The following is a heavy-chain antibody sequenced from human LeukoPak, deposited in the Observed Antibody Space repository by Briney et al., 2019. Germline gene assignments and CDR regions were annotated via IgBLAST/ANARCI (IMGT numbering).Heavy chain of an antibody. Sequence: GGSLRLSCAASSFTFSSFAMSWVRPGPGQGLEWVSAISGSGGSTYYADSVKGRFTISRDNSKNTLYLQMNSLRAEDTAVYYCAKAVGQWLVEFDYWGQGTLVTVSS. V-gene: IGHV3-23*01. D-gene: IGHD6-19*01. CDR1: SFTFSSFA. CDR2: ISGSGGST. CDR3: AKAVGQWLVEFDY. J-gene: IGHJ4*02.